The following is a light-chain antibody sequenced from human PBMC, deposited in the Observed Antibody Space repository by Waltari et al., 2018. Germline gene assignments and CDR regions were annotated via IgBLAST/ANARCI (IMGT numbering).Light chain of an antibody. CDR3: CSYAGSSILI. Sequence: QSALTQPASVSGSLGQSITISCTGTSSDVGGYNYVSCYQQYPGKAPKFLIYDVTKRPSGVSNRFSGSKSGNTASLTISGLQAEDEADYYCCSYAGSSILIFGGGTKVTVL. CDR2: DVT. J-gene: IGLJ2*01. V-gene: IGLV2-23*02. CDR1: SSDVGGYNY.